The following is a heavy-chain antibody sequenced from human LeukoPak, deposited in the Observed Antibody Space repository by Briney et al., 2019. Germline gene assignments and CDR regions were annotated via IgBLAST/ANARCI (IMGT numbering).Heavy chain of an antibody. CDR2: MSASSGNT. Sequence: ASVKVSCKASGYTFINYDINWVRQDTGQGLEWLGWMSASSGNTGYAQKFQGRVSMTRATSITTAYLELSSLTFEDTAVYYCARTPPKGDIDYWGQGTLVTVSS. V-gene: IGHV1-8*01. CDR1: GYTFINYD. J-gene: IGHJ4*02. CDR3: ARTPPKGDIDY. D-gene: IGHD2-21*02.